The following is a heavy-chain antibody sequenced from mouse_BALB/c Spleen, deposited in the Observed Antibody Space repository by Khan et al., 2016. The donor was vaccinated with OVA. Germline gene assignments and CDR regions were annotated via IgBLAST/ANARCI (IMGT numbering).Heavy chain of an antibody. V-gene: IGHV1-77*01. D-gene: IGHD1-2*01. J-gene: IGHJ3*01. CDR1: GYSFTDYY. CDR2: ISTGSGDT. Sequence: QVQLKQSGAELARPGASVKLSCKASGYSFTDYYINWVKQRTGQGLEWIGEISTGSGDTYYNEKFKGKATLTADKSSSTAYMQLSSLTSEASAVYFCARRNYFGYTFAYWGQGTLVTVSA. CDR3: ARRNYFGYTFAY.